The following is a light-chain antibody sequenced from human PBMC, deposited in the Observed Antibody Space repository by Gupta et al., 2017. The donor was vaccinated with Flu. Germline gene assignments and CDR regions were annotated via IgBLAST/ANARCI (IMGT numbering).Light chain of an antibody. Sequence: IVLTQSPGTLSLSRGDRATLSCEASQIVTSTKLAWYQHKPGQAPRLLIYGVSRRATGVPGRFSGSGSGTDFTLTISSLEPEDFAVYYCQYYDSSLFTFGPGTKVDIK. CDR2: GVS. J-gene: IGKJ3*01. V-gene: IGKV3-20*01. CDR3: QYYDSSLFT. CDR1: QIVTSTK.